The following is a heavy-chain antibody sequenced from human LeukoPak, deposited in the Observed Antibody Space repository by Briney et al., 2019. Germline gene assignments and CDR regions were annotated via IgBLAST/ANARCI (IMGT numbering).Heavy chain of an antibody. D-gene: IGHD3-10*01. Sequence: ASVKVSCKASGYTFTGYYMHWVRQAPGQGLEWMGWISAYNGNTNYAQKLQGRVTMTTDTSTSTAYMELRSLRSDDTAVYYCARDGSGSYYVYWGQGTLVTVSS. V-gene: IGHV1-18*04. CDR1: GYTFTGYY. J-gene: IGHJ4*02. CDR2: ISAYNGNT. CDR3: ARDGSGSYYVY.